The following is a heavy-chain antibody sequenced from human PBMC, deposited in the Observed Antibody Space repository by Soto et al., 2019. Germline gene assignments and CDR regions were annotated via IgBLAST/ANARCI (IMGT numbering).Heavy chain of an antibody. D-gene: IGHD6-6*01. CDR2: INAGNGNT. CDR1: GYTFTSYA. J-gene: IGHJ6*02. CDR3: ARDLSEYSSSSHLFYYYYYGMDV. V-gene: IGHV1-3*01. Sequence: SVKVSCKASGYTFTSYAMHWVRQAPGQRLEWMGWINAGNGNTKYSQKFQGRVTITRDTSASTAYMELSSLRSEDTAVYYCARDLSEYSSSSHLFYYYYYGMDVWGQGTTVTVSS.